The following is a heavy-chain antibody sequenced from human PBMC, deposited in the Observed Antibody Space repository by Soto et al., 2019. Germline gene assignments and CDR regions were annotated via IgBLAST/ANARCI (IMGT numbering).Heavy chain of an antibody. J-gene: IGHJ6*02. Sequence: GGSLRLSCAASGFTFSSYSMNWVRQAPGKGLEWVSSISSSSSYIYYADSVKGRFTISRGNAKNSLYLQMNSLRADDKAVYYCARDILPSPSSYSGMDVWGQGTTVTVSS. CDR2: ISSSSSYI. V-gene: IGHV3-21*01. CDR3: ARDILPSPSSYSGMDV. D-gene: IGHD2-2*02. CDR1: GFTFSSYS.